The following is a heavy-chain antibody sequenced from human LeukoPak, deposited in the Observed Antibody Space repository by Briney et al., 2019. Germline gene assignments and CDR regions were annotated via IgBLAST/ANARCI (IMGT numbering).Heavy chain of an antibody. CDR2: NSGSGGST. D-gene: IGHD1-26*01. Sequence: GGSLRLSCAASGFTFRSYAMSWVRQVPGKGLEWVSGNSGSGGSTYYAASVRGRFTISRDSSNDTLYLEMNSLRAEDTAVYYCTRTSYSGSFFDYWGQGTLVTVSS. CDR3: TRTSYSGSFFDY. J-gene: IGHJ4*02. V-gene: IGHV3-23*01. CDR1: GFTFRSYA.